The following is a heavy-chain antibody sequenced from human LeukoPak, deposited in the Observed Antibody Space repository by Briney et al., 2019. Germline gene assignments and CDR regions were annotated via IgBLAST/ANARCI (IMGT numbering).Heavy chain of an antibody. J-gene: IGHJ4*02. Sequence: GASVKVSCKASGGTFSSYAISWVRQAPGQGREWMGGIIPIFGTAPYAQKFQGRVTITADESPSTAYMELSSLRSEDTAVYYCARDRGYYGSGLTPDYWGQGTLVTVSS. CDR2: IIPIFGTA. CDR1: GGTFSSYA. D-gene: IGHD3-10*01. CDR3: ARDRGYYGSGLTPDY. V-gene: IGHV1-69*13.